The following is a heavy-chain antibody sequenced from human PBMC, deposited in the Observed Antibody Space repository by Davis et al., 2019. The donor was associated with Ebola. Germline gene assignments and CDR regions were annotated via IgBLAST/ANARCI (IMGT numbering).Heavy chain of an antibody. Sequence: AASVKVSCKASGYTFTDYYWVRQAPGQGLEWMGWINPNSGGTNYAQKFQGRVTMTRDTSISTAYMELSRLRSDDTAVYYCARDGPDYYGLDVWGQGTAVTVSS. CDR1: GYTFTDY. V-gene: IGHV1-2*02. J-gene: IGHJ6*02. CDR2: INPNSGGT. CDR3: ARDGPDYYGLDV.